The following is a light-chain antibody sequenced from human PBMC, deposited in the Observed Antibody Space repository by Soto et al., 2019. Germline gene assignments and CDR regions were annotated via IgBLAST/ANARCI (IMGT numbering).Light chain of an antibody. V-gene: IGKV1-27*01. CDR2: GAS. Sequence: DIQMTQSPSSLSASVGDTVTITCRASQGISNKLAWYQQKPGKAPKLLIYGASTLHSGVPTRFSGSESGTDFFLTISSLQPEDFANYYCQKYDTAPLTFGGGTKVEIK. J-gene: IGKJ4*01. CDR1: QGISNK. CDR3: QKYDTAPLT.